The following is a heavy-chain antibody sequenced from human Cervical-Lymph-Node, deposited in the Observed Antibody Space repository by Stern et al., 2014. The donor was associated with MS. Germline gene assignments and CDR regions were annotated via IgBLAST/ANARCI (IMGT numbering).Heavy chain of an antibody. D-gene: IGHD3-16*01. CDR1: GGSVSSGSNY. CDR2: IYYTGTT. V-gene: IGHV4-61*01. J-gene: IGHJ4*02. Sequence: QVQLQESGPGLVKPSETLSLTCTVSGGSVSSGSNYWTWIRQPPGKGLEWIGYIYYTGTTNYNPSLKSRVTISRDTSKNQFSLELTSVTAADTGVYYCARDGLLGAPDYWGQGTLVSISS. CDR3: ARDGLLGAPDY.